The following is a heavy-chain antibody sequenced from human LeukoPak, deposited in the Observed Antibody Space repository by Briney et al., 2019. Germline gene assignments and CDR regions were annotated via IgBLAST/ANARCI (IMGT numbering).Heavy chain of an antibody. J-gene: IGHJ4*02. CDR2: TNPNNGGT. CDR1: GYTFTGYY. Sequence: ASVKVSCKASGYTFTGYYLHWVRQAPGQGLEWMGWTNPNNGGTDYAQKFQGRVTMTRDTSISTAYMELSGLRSDDTAVYYCARDFSATHCFDYWGQGTLVTVSS. CDR3: ARDFSATHCFDY. V-gene: IGHV1-2*02. D-gene: IGHD3-10*01.